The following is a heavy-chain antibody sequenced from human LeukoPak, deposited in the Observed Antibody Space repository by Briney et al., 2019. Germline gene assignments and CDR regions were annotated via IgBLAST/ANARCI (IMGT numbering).Heavy chain of an antibody. J-gene: IGHJ6*03. CDR2: INHSGST. D-gene: IGHD5-18*01. CDR1: GGSFSGYY. V-gene: IGHV4-34*01. Sequence: SETLSLTCAVYGGSFSGYYWSWIRQPPGKGLEWIGEINHSGSTNYNPSLKSRVTISVDTSKNQFSLKLSSVTAADTAVYYCARYTSYSYGSTYYYYMDVWGKGTTVTVSS. CDR3: ARYTSYSYGSTYYYYMDV.